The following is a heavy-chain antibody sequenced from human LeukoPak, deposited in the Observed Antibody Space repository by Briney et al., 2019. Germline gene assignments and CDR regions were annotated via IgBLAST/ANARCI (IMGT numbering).Heavy chain of an antibody. J-gene: IGHJ6*03. CDR1: GYTFTGYY. V-gene: IGHV1-8*03. Sequence: GASVKVSCKASGYTFTGYYMHWVRQAPGQGLEWMGWMNPNSGNTGYAQKFQGRVTITRNTSISTAYMELSSLRSEDTAVYYCARASPYSSSSSGYYMDVWGKGTTVTVSS. CDR3: ARASPYSSSSSGYYMDV. CDR2: MNPNSGNT. D-gene: IGHD6-6*01.